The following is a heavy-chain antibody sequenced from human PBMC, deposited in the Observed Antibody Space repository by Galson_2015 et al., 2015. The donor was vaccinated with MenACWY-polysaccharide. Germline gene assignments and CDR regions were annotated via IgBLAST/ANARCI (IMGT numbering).Heavy chain of an antibody. V-gene: IGHV1-2*06. CDR3: ARERGAGGTYFNY. J-gene: IGHJ4*02. CDR2: ISPHSGVP. CDR1: GYTFTGYY. Sequence: SVKVGCKASGYTFTGYYIHWVRQAPGQGLEWMGRISPHSGVPNGAQNFQGRVTMTRDTSISTVDMELSRLSSDDTAVYYCARERGAGGTYFNYWGQGTLVAVSS.